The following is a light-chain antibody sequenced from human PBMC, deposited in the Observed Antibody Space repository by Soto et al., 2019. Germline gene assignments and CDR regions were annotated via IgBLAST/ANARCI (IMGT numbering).Light chain of an antibody. V-gene: IGLV2-14*01. J-gene: IGLJ1*01. CDR3: SSYTCSSAAV. CDR1: SSDVGGYNY. Sequence: QSVLTQPASVSGSPGQSITISCTGTSSDVGGYNYVSWYQQHPGKAPKLMIYEVSNRPSGVSNRFSGSKSGNTASLTISGLQVEDEAQYYRSSYTCSSAAVLRTGTKGKVL. CDR2: EVS.